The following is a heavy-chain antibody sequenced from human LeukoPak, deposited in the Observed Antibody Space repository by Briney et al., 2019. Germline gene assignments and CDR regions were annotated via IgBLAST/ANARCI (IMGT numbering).Heavy chain of an antibody. V-gene: IGHV3-23*01. CDR1: GFTFRTNA. CDR3: ARGGRETQIWLD. J-gene: IGHJ4*02. Sequence: GGSLRLSCAASGFTFRTNAMSWVRQAPGKGLEWVSGISDRGRAFYTDSVKGRFTISRDNSKNTLYLQMNSLRAEDTAVYYCARGGRETQIWLDWGQGTLVTVSS. D-gene: IGHD5-18*01. CDR2: ISDRGRA.